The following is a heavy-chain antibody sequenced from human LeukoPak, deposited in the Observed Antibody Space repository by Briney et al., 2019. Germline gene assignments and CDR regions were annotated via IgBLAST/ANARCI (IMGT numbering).Heavy chain of an antibody. CDR1: AGSISSSLYY. CDR2: FYSTGGT. D-gene: IGHD1-26*01. J-gene: IGHJ4*02. V-gene: IGHV4-39*01. Sequence: SQTLSLTNTVSAGSISSSLYYYGCIRQSPGKGLEWFGRFYSTGGTYYNSSLKSPVPMSVDTSKNKFSLKLSSVTAADTAVYYCAARYSRTYYWHSWGQGTLVSVSS. CDR3: AARYSRTYYWHS.